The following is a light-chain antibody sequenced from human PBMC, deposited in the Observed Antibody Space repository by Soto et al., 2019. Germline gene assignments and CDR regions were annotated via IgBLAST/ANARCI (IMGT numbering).Light chain of an antibody. Sequence: DIQMTQSPSTLSGSVGDRVTITCRASQTISSWLAWYQQKPGKAPKLLIYKASSLESGVPSRFSGSGSGTIFTLTISSLQPEDFATYYCQQYSSYWTFGQGTKVDI. CDR2: KAS. CDR3: QQYSSYWT. CDR1: QTISSW. J-gene: IGKJ1*01. V-gene: IGKV1-5*03.